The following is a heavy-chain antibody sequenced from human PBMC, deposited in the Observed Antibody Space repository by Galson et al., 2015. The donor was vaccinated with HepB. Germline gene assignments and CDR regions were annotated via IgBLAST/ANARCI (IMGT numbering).Heavy chain of an antibody. CDR2: IVVGSGNT. D-gene: IGHD3-22*01. V-gene: IGHV1-58*02. Sequence: SVKVSCKASGGTFTSSAMQWVRQARGQRLEWIGWIVVGSGNTNYAQKFQERVTITRDMSTSTAYMELSSLRSEDTAVYYCAADRVNYYDSSGYYAPDAFDIWGQGTMVTVSS. CDR3: AADRVNYYDSSGYYAPDAFDI. J-gene: IGHJ3*02. CDR1: GGTFTSSA.